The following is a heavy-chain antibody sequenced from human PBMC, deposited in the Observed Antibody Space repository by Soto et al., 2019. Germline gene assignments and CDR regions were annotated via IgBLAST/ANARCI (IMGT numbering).Heavy chain of an antibody. CDR1: GYSITAGGYY. CDR2: FYSSGNI. V-gene: IGHV4-31*03. D-gene: IGHD6-19*01. Sequence: SETLSLTCFVSGYSITAGGYYWSWIRHHPGKGLEWIGSFYSSGNIIYNPSLRSRASISGDTSSNQFSMSLTSVTAADTARYYCARMYSSGSGWFHPWGQGTLVTVSS. J-gene: IGHJ5*02. CDR3: ARMYSSGSGWFHP.